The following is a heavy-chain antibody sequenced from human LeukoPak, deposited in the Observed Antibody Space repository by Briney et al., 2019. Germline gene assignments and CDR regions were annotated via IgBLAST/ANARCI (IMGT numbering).Heavy chain of an antibody. V-gene: IGHV4-34*01. CDR2: IYHSGST. CDR3: ARRNVPAASFDP. CDR1: GGSFSGYY. D-gene: IGHD2-2*01. J-gene: IGHJ5*02. Sequence: PSETLSLTCAVYGGSFSGYYWSWIRQPPGKGLEWIGEIYHSGSTNYNPSLKSRVTISVDTSKNQFSLELSSVTAADMAVYYCARRNVPAASFDPWGQGTLVTVSS.